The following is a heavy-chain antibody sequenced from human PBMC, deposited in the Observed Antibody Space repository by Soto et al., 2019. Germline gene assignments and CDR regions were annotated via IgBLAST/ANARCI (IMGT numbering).Heavy chain of an antibody. CDR2: INHSGST. V-gene: IGHV4-34*01. Sequence: SETLSLTCAVYGGSFSGYYWSWIRQPPGKGLEWIGEINHSGSTNYNPSLKSRVTISVDMSKNQFSLKLSSVTAADTAVYYCARGHRNIVVVAVAITAATEGYFDYSGQGTLVTVYS. CDR1: GGSFSGYY. J-gene: IGHJ4*02. D-gene: IGHD2-2*02. CDR3: ARGHRNIVVVAVAITAATEGYFDY.